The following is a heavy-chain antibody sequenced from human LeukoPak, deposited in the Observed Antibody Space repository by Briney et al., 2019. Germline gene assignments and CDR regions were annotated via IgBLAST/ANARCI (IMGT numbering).Heavy chain of an antibody. V-gene: IGHV3-48*03. CDR2: ISGTGSGM. J-gene: IGHJ4*02. CDR1: GYTFSSHE. D-gene: IGHD6-13*01. CDR3: ARAAWYSSSWAFDF. Sequence: GGSLRLSCGASGYTFSSHEMSWVRQAPGKGLEWVSYISGTGSGMYYADSVKGRSTISRDNAKNSLYLQMNSLRAEDTAIYYCARAAWYSSSWAFDFWGQGTLVTVSS.